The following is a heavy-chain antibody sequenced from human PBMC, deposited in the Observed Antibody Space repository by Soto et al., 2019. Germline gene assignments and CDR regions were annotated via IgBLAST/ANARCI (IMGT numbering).Heavy chain of an antibody. V-gene: IGHV1-18*01. CDR3: ARDVYCSSTSCPGAFDI. CDR2: ISAYNGNT. J-gene: IGHJ3*02. Sequence: ASVKVSCKASGYTFTSYGISWVRQAPGQGLEWMGWISAYNGNTNYAQKLQGRVTMTTDTSTSTAYMELRSLRSDDTAVYYCARDVYCSSTSCPGAFDIWGQGTMVTV. D-gene: IGHD2-2*01. CDR1: GYTFTSYG.